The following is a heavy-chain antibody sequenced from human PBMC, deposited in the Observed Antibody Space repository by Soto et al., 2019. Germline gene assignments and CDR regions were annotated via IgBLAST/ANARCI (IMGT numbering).Heavy chain of an antibody. D-gene: IGHD3-22*01. CDR2: IIPIFGTA. CDR3: ARDTYRDSSGYYYISNYFDY. J-gene: IGHJ4*02. V-gene: IGHV1-69*13. CDR1: GGTFSSYA. Sequence: SVKVSCKASGGTFSSYAISWVRQAPGQGLEWMGGIIPIFGTANYAQKFQGRVTITADESTSTAYMELSSLRSEDTAVYYCARDTYRDSSGYYYISNYFDYWGQGTLVTVS.